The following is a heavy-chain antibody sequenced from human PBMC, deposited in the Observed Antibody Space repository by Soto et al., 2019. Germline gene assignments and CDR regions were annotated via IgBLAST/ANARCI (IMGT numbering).Heavy chain of an antibody. V-gene: IGHV1-18*01. Sequence: QVQLVQSGAEVKKPGASVKVSCKASGYTFTSYGISWVRQAPGQGLEWMGWISAYNGNTNYAQKLQGRVTMTTDTTTTTAYMELRSLRSDDTAVYYCARVLDQYCTNGVCHNTLRDAFDIWGQGTMVTVSS. CDR2: ISAYNGNT. D-gene: IGHD2-8*01. CDR3: ARVLDQYCTNGVCHNTLRDAFDI. CDR1: GYTFTSYG. J-gene: IGHJ3*02.